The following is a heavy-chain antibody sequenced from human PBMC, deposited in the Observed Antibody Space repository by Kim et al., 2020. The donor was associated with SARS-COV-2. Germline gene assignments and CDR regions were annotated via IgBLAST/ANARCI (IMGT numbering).Heavy chain of an antibody. CDR3: ATALRESSGSFDY. J-gene: IGHJ4*02. D-gene: IGHD1-26*01. V-gene: IGHV1-24*01. Sequence: AQKFQGRVTMTEDTSTDTAYMELSSLRAEDTAVYYCATALRESSGSFDYWGQGTLVTVSS.